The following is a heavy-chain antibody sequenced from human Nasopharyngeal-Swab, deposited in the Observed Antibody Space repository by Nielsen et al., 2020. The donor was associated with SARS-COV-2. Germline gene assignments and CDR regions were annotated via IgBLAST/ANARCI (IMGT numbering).Heavy chain of an antibody. CDR2: IYYSGST. Sequence: WIRQPPGKGLEWIGYIYYSGSTYYNPSLKSRVTISVGTSKNQFSLKLSSVTAADTAVYYCDRVVVVAATRLAFDIWGQGTMVTVSS. D-gene: IGHD2-15*01. CDR3: DRVVVVAATRLAFDI. V-gene: IGHV4-30-4*01. J-gene: IGHJ3*02.